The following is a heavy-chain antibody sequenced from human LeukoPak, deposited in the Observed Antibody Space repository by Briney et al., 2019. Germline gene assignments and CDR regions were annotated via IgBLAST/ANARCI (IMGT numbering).Heavy chain of an antibody. Sequence: SETLSLTCAVYGGSFSGYYWSWIRQPPGKGLEWIGEINHSGSTNYNPSLKSRVTISVDTSRNQFSLKLNSVTAADTAVYYCASGKSSALANYFDLWGQGTLVTVSS. J-gene: IGHJ4*02. CDR2: INHSGST. CDR3: ASGKSSALANYFDL. CDR1: GGSFSGYY. D-gene: IGHD5-18*01. V-gene: IGHV4-34*01.